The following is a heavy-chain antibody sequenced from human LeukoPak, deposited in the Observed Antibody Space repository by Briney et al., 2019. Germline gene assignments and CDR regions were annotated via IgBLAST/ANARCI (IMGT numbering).Heavy chain of an antibody. CDR1: GFTFSSYG. V-gene: IGHV3-33*01. CDR2: IWYDGSNK. D-gene: IGHD5-12*01. Sequence: GGSLRLSCAASGFTFSSYGVHWGRQAPGKGLEWVAVIWYDGSNKYYADSVKGRFTISRDNSKNTLYLQMNSLRAEDTAVYYCARGRGSTAGLFDYWSQGTLVTVSS. J-gene: IGHJ4*02. CDR3: ARGRGSTAGLFDY.